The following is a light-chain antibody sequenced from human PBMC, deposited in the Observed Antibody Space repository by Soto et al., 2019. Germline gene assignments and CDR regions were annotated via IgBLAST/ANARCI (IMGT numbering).Light chain of an antibody. CDR2: EVT. V-gene: IGLV2-8*01. CDR1: SSDVGAYNY. Sequence: QSVLTQPPSASGSPGQSVTISCTGTSSDVGAYNYVSWYQQHAGKAPKLVIYEVTKRPSGVPDRFSGSKSANTASLTVSGLQAEDEADYYWSSFAASNTWVFGGGTKLTVL. J-gene: IGLJ3*02. CDR3: SSFAASNTWV.